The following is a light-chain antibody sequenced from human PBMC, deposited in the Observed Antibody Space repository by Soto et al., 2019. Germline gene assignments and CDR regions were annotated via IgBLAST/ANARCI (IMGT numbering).Light chain of an antibody. CDR2: QDS. J-gene: IGLJ1*01. CDR1: KLGDKY. V-gene: IGLV3-1*01. CDR3: QAWDSSTYV. Sequence: SSELTQPPSVSVSPGQTASITCSGDKLGDKYACWYQQKPGQSPVLVIYQDSKRPSVIPERFSGSNSGNTATLTISGTQAMDEADYYCQAWDSSTYVFGTGTKLTVL.